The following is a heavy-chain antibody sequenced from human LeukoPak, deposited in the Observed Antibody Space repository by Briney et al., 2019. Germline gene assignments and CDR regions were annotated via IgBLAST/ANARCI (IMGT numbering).Heavy chain of an antibody. Sequence: GGSLRLSCAASGFTFSSYWMHCVRQAPGNGLVWVSRINSDGSSTSYADSVKGRFTISRDNAKNTLYLQMNSLRAEDTAVYYCASGLRVPPRGYWGQGTLVTVSS. V-gene: IGHV3-74*01. CDR2: INSDGSST. J-gene: IGHJ4*02. CDR1: GFTFSSYW. CDR3: ASGLRVPPRGY. D-gene: IGHD4-17*01.